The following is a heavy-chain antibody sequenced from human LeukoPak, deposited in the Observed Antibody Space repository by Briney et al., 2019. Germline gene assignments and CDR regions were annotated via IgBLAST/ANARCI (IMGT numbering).Heavy chain of an antibody. V-gene: IGHV3-73*01. CDR3: ALNGREVPSGAFDI. D-gene: IGHD3-16*02. CDR1: GFTFSGSA. CDR2: IRSKANSYAT. J-gene: IGHJ3*02. Sequence: GGSLRLSCAASGFTFSGSAMHWVRQASGKGLEWVGRIRSKANSYATAYAASVKGRFTISRDDSKNTAYLQMNSLRAEDTAVYYCALNGREVPSGAFDIWGQGTMVTVSS.